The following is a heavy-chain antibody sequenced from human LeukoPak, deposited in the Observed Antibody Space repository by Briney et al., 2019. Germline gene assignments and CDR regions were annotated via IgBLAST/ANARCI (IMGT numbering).Heavy chain of an antibody. CDR2: ISAYGNT. V-gene: IGHV1-18*01. CDR1: GYTFTIYG. Sequence: ASVKDSCKTSGYTFTIYGISWVRQAPGQGLEWMGLISAYGNTNYGQNLQGRVTITTDTSTSTAYMELRSLRSDDTAVYYCARGIIGYYFDYWGQGTLVTVSS. CDR3: ARGIIGYYFDY. J-gene: IGHJ4*02. D-gene: IGHD2-15*01.